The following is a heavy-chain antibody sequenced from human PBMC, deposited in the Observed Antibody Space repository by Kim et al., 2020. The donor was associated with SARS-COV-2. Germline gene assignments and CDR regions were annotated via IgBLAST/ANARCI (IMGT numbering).Heavy chain of an antibody. J-gene: IGHJ4*02. CDR2: IKEDGSEK. D-gene: IGHD6-13*01. CDR1: GLTFSSYW. V-gene: IGHV3-7*03. Sequence: GGSLRLSCAASGLTFSSYWMSWVRQAPGKGLEWVANIKEDGSEKYYVDSVKGRFTISRDNAKNSLYLQMNSLRVEDTAVYYCARGLAGGYWGQGTLVHVS. CDR3: ARGLAGGY.